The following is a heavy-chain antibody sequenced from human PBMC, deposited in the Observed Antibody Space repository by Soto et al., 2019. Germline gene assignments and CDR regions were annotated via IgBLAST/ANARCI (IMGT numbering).Heavy chain of an antibody. J-gene: IGHJ4*02. CDR2: ISYDGSNK. V-gene: IGHV3-30-3*01. Sequence: PGGSLRLSCAASGFTFSSYAMHWVRQAPGKGLEWVAVISYDGSNKYYADYVKGRFTISRDNSKNTLYLQMNSLRAEDTAVYYCARVGSSGWYYFDYCGQRTLVTVSS. CDR1: GFTFSSYA. D-gene: IGHD6-19*01. CDR3: ARVGSSGWYYFDY.